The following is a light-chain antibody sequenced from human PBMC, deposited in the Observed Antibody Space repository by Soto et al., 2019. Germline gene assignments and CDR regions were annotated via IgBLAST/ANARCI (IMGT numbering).Light chain of an antibody. CDR1: QSVSSD. Sequence: EIVMTQSPATLSVSPGERATLSCRASQSVSSDLAWYQQKPGQAPRLLIYGASTRATGIPARLSGSGSVTEFSLPIRSLQSEDFAVYYCHQYNNWPRTFGQGTKLE. J-gene: IGKJ2*01. CDR3: HQYNNWPRT. V-gene: IGKV3-15*01. CDR2: GAS.